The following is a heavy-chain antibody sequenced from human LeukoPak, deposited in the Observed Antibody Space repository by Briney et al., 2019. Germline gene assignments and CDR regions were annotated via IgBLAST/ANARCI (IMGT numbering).Heavy chain of an antibody. CDR3: ARHWESYYY. J-gene: IGHJ4*02. D-gene: IGHD1-26*01. CDR2: IYYSGST. CDR1: GGSISSSSYY. V-gene: IGHV4-39*01. Sequence: SETLSLTCTVSGGSISSSSYYCGWIRQPPGKGLEWIGSIYYSGSTYYNPSLKSRVTISVDTSKNQFSLKLSSVTAADTAVYYCARHWESYYYWGQGTLVTVSS.